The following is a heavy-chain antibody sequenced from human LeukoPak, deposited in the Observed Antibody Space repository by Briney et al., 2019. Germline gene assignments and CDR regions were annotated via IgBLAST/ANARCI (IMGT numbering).Heavy chain of an antibody. D-gene: IGHD5-18*01. CDR1: GGSFRGYS. V-gene: IGHV4-34*01. CDR3: ARDFRLGYSYGYAFDY. Sequence: SETLSLTCAVYGGSFRGYSWTWIRQPPGKGLEWIGEINHSGSTNYNPSLKSRLTISVDTSKNQFSLRLSSVTAADTAVYYCARDFRLGYSYGYAFDYWGQGTLVTVSS. J-gene: IGHJ4*02. CDR2: INHSGST.